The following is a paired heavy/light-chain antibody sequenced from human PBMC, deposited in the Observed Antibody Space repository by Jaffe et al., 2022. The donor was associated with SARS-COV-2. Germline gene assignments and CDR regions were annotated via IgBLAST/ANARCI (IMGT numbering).Heavy chain of an antibody. CDR1: GFTFSSYW. CDR3: VRPRGDGLNRFDH. Sequence: EVQLVESGGGLVQPGGSLRLSCAVSGFTFSSYWMHWVRQAPGKGLVWVSHINTDGSTTTYADSVKGRFTISRDNAKNTLYLQMNSLRAEDTGVYHCVRPRGDGLNRFDHWGQGTLATVSS. D-gene: IGHD3-10*01. V-gene: IGHV3-74*01. CDR2: INTDGSTT. J-gene: IGHJ5*02.
Light chain of an antibody. CDR3: QQGYSTPLT. CDR2: AAS. V-gene: IGKV1-39*01. Sequence: DIQMTQSPSSLSASVGDRVTITCRASQSIATSLHWYQQTPRKAPKLLIYAASSLESGVPSRFSGSGSGTDFTLTISSLQPEDFATYYCQQGYSTPLTFGGGTKVEIK. J-gene: IGKJ4*01. CDR1: QSIATS.